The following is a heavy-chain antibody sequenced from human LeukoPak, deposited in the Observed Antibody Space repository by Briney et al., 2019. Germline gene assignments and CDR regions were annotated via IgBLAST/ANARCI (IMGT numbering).Heavy chain of an antibody. CDR1: GYSFTSYG. V-gene: IGHV1-18*01. CDR2: ISPYSGNT. Sequence: ASVKVSCKASGYSFTSYGISWVRQAPGQGPEWMGWISPYSGNTNLPQKFQGRVTMTTDSSTSTAYMELRSLRSDDTAVYYCAKSIAVGATNTPFDYWGQGTLVTVSS. J-gene: IGHJ4*02. CDR3: AKSIAVGATNTPFDY. D-gene: IGHD1-26*01.